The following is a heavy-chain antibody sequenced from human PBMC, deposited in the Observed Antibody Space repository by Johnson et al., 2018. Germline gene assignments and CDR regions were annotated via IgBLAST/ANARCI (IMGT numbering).Heavy chain of an antibody. Sequence: EVRLVESGGALVQPGGSLRLSCGASGFTFNRHWMSWVRQAPGNGLEWVANIKQDGREENYVASVTGRFSIFRYTAKNALYLQMNSLRVDDTALYYCARLGYCGGGAFFHAFDLWGQGTMVTVSS. CDR1: GFTFNRHW. V-gene: IGHV3-7*01. CDR3: ARLGYCGGGAFFHAFDL. J-gene: IGHJ3*01. D-gene: IGHD2-21*01. CDR2: IKQDGREE.